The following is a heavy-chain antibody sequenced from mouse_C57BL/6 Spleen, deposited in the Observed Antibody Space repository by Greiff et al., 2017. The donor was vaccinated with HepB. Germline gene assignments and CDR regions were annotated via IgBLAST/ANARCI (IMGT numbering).Heavy chain of an antibody. D-gene: IGHD1-1*01. V-gene: IGHV1-55*01. J-gene: IGHJ2*01. CDR3: AREGTTTVVD. CDR1: GYTFTSYW. Sequence: VQLQQSGAELVKPGASVKMSCKASGYTFTSYWITWVKQRPGQGLEWIGDIYPGSGSTNYNEKFKSKATLTVDTSSSTAYMQLSSLTSEDSAVYYCAREGTTTVVDWGQGTTLTVSS. CDR2: IYPGSGST.